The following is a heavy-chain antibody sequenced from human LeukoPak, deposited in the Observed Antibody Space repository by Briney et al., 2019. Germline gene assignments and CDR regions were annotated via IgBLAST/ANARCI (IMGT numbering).Heavy chain of an antibody. D-gene: IGHD6-13*01. CDR3: ARGPNSSSWYRGDY. CDR2: ISPNSGAT. CDR1: GYTFTNYY. Sequence: ASVKVSCKASGYTFTNYYIHWVRQAPGQGLEWMGWISPNSGATGYAQMFQGGVTMTRDTSIRTAYMDLSRLKSDDTAVYYCARGPNSSSWYRGDYWGQGTLVTVSS. J-gene: IGHJ4*02. V-gene: IGHV1-2*02.